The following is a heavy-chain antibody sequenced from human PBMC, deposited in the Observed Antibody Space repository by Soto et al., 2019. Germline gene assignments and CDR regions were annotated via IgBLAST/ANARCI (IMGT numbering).Heavy chain of an antibody. CDR3: ARGSRPYYYYYGMDV. Sequence: SGESLKISCKGSGYSFTSYWIGWVRQMPGKGLEWMGIIYPGDSDTRYSPSFQGQVTISADKSISTAYLQWSSLKASDTAMYYCARGSRPYYYYYGMDVWGQGTTVTVSS. V-gene: IGHV5-51*01. J-gene: IGHJ6*02. CDR2: IYPGDSDT. CDR1: GYSFTSYW. D-gene: IGHD1-26*01.